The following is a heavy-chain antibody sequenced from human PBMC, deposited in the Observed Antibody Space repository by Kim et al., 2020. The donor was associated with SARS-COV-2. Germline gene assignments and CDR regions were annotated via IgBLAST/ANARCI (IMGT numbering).Heavy chain of an antibody. Sequence: ASVKVSCKASGYTFTGYYMHWVRQAPGQGLEWMGWINPNSGGTNYAQKFQGWVTVTRDTSISTAYMELSRLRSDDTAVYYCARSGYDYVWGSYRFSYGMDVWGQGTTVTVSS. CDR1: GYTFTGYY. CDR3: ARSGYDYVWGSYRFSYGMDV. V-gene: IGHV1-2*04. D-gene: IGHD3-16*02. J-gene: IGHJ6*02. CDR2: INPNSGGT.